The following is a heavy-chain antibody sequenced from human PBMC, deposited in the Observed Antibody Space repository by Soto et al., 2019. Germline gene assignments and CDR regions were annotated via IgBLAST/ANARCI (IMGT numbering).Heavy chain of an antibody. Sequence: ASVKVSCKASGYTFTSYGISWVRQAPGQGLEWMGWISAYNGNTNYAQKHQGRVTMTTDTSTSTAYMELRSLRSDDTAVYYCARTYSSGWYLHAFDIWGQGTMVTVSS. CDR2: ISAYNGNT. CDR3: ARTYSSGWYLHAFDI. V-gene: IGHV1-18*01. D-gene: IGHD6-19*01. CDR1: GYTFTSYG. J-gene: IGHJ3*02.